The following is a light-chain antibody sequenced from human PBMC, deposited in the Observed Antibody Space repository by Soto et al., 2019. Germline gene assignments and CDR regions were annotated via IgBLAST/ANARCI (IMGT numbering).Light chain of an antibody. Sequence: IQITHSPSTLSASVVDRVTITCLASQAISNFLAWYQQKPGKVPKLLMYGASTLPSGVPSRFSGSGSGTVLTLTISSLQPEDVATYYCQHYHSAPWTFGQGTKVDIK. V-gene: IGKV1-27*01. J-gene: IGKJ1*01. CDR3: QHYHSAPWT. CDR1: QAISNF. CDR2: GAS.